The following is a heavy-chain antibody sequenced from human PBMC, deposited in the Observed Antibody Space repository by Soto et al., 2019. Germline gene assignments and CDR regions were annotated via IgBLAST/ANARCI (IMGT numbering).Heavy chain of an antibody. V-gene: IGHV4-61*08. CDR1: GDYVSCGGSS. Sequence: SETLSLTCTVSGDYVSCGGSSWSWIRQPPGKALEWIGYIYSSGSANYNPSLKSRVTISRDTSKNQISLKVASVTAADTAGYYCARGFSSVSMDAWGQGTSVTVSS. J-gene: IGHJ6*02. CDR2: IYSSGSA. CDR3: ARGFSSVSMDA. D-gene: IGHD6-19*01.